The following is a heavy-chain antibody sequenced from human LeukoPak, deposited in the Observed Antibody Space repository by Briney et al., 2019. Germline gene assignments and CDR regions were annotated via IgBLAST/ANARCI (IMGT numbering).Heavy chain of an antibody. J-gene: IGHJ4*02. D-gene: IGHD7-27*01. Sequence: ASVKVPCKASGYTFTSDYMHWVRQAPGQGLEWMGIMNPSGGSASYAQKFQGRVTMTRNTSISTAYMELSSLRSEDTAVYYCARGSTTLGFDYWGQGTLVTVSS. CDR1: GYTFTSDY. V-gene: IGHV1-46*01. CDR2: MNPSGGSA. CDR3: ARGSTTLGFDY.